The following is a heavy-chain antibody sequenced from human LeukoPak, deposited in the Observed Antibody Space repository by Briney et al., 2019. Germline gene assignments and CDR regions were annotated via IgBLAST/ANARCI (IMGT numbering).Heavy chain of an antibody. Sequence: HTGGSPRLSCAASGFTFSSSAMSWVRQAPGKGLEWVSAISNNGGYTYYADSVQGRFTISRDNSKSTLCLQMNSLRAEDTAVYYCAKQLGSRSDGSCYFPYWGQGTLVTVSS. V-gene: IGHV3-23*01. CDR3: AKQLGSRSDGSCYFPY. CDR1: GFTFSSSA. CDR2: ISNNGGYT. D-gene: IGHD2-15*01. J-gene: IGHJ4*02.